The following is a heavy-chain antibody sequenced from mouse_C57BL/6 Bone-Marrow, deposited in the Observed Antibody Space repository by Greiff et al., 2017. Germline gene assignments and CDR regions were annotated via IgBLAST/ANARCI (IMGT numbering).Heavy chain of an antibody. CDR1: GYTFTGYW. Sequence: QVQLQQSGAELMKPGASVKLSCKATGYTFTGYWIEWVKQRPGHGLEWIGEILPGSGSTNYNEKFKGKATFTADTSSNTAYMQLSSLTTEDSAIYYCAREGPWCYSSSYGYYWYFDVWGTGTAVTVSA. J-gene: IGHJ1*03. CDR3: AREGPWCYSSSYGYYWYFDV. V-gene: IGHV1-9*01. D-gene: IGHD1-1*01. CDR2: ILPGSGST.